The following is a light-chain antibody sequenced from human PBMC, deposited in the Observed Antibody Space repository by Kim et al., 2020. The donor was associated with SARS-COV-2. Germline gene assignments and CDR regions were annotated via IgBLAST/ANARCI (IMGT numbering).Light chain of an antibody. V-gene: IGKV1-33*01. CDR2: DAS. CDR3: QQYDNLPFT. CDR1: QDIRNH. J-gene: IGKJ3*01. Sequence: PSVGDRVTITCQASQDIRNHLNWYQQKPGKATELLIYDASKLETGVPSRFSGSGYGTYYTVTISSLQPEDIGTYYCQQYDNLPFTFGPGTKVDIK.